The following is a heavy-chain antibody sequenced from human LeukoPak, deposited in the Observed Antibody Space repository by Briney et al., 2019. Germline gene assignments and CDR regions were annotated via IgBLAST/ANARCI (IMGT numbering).Heavy chain of an antibody. D-gene: IGHD6-19*01. CDR3: ARDHIPGIAVAGTLDY. Sequence: ASVKVSCKASGNTFTAYYMHWVRQAPGQGLEWMGWINPHSGGTNYAQKFQGRVTMTRDTSISTAYMELTRLRPDDTAVYYCARDHIPGIAVAGTLDYWGQGTLVTVSS. CDR1: GNTFTAYY. CDR2: INPHSGGT. J-gene: IGHJ4*02. V-gene: IGHV1-2*02.